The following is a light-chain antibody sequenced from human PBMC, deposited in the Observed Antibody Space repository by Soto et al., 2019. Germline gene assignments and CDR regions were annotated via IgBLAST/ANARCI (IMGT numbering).Light chain of an antibody. J-gene: IGKJ3*01. CDR1: QTVSSKY. Sequence: ETVLTQSPGTLSLSPGERATLSCRASQTVSSKYLAWYQQKPGQAPRLLIYGTSTRATGVPDRFSGSGSGTDFILTISRLEPEDFAVYYCQQYGTSTGVTFGRGTKVDVK. CDR2: GTS. V-gene: IGKV3-20*01. CDR3: QQYGTSTGVT.